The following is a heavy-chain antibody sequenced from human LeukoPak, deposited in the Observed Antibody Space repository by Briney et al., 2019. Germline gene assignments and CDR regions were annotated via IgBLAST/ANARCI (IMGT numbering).Heavy chain of an antibody. V-gene: IGHV4-34*01. CDR2: INHSGST. D-gene: IGHD6-13*01. J-gene: IGHJ4*02. CDR3: ARFRSSWFGFDY. Sequence: SETLSLTCAVYGGSFSGYYWSWIRQPPGKGLEWIGEINHSGSTNYNPSLKSRVTISVDTSKSQLSLRLSSVTAADTAVYYCARFRSSWFGFDYWGQGTLVTVSS. CDR1: GGSFSGYY.